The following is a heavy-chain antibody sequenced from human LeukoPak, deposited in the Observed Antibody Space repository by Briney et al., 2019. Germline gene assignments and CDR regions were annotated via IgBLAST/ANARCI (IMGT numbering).Heavy chain of an antibody. CDR1: GYSISRGSY. J-gene: IGHJ3*02. Sequence: SETLSLTCAVSGYSISRGSYWGWIRQPPGKGLEWIGSVYHSGSAYYNPSVKSRVTISVDTSKNQFSLKLTSVTAADTAVYYCAVGLHSGQFAFDIWGQGTMVTVSS. CDR2: VYHSGSA. CDR3: AVGLHSGQFAFDI. V-gene: IGHV4-38-2*01. D-gene: IGHD5-24*01.